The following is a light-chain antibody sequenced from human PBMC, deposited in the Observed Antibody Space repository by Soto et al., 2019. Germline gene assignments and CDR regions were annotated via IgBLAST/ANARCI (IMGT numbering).Light chain of an antibody. CDR3: QQRNIWPPVT. CDR2: GAF. Sequence: EIVLTQSPATLSLSPGERATLSCRASPSVTNYLAWYQQKPGQHPRLLTYGAFNRAAGIPARFSGSGAGTDFTLTISSLEPEDSAVYYCQQRNIWPPVTFGQGTRLEIK. V-gene: IGKV3-11*01. CDR1: PSVTNY. J-gene: IGKJ5*01.